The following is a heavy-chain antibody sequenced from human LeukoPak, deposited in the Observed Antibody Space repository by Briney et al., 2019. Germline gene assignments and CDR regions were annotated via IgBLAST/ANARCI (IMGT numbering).Heavy chain of an antibody. CDR1: GGSISSSNW. V-gene: IGHV4-4*02. CDR2: IYHSGST. J-gene: IGHJ5*02. D-gene: IGHD6-13*01. Sequence: PSGTLSLTCAVSGGSISSSNWWSWVRQPPGKGLEWIGEIYHSGSTNYNPSLKSRVTISVDKSKNQFSLKLSSVTAADTAVYYCARDRFGHSSSWYPGWFDPWGQGTLVTVSS. CDR3: ARDRFGHSSSWYPGWFDP.